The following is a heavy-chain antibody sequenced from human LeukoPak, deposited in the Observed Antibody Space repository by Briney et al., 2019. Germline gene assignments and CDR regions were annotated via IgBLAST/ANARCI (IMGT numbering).Heavy chain of an antibody. V-gene: IGHV4-31*03. CDR1: GGSISSGGYH. J-gene: IGHJ4*02. D-gene: IGHD3-22*01. CDR2: IYYSGNT. CDR3: ARRSYDSGGYEFDY. Sequence: NSSETLSLTCTVSGGSISSGGYHWSWIRQHPGKGLEWIGYIYYSGNTYYNPSLKSRVSISVDTSKNQFSLKLSSVTAADTAVYYCARRSYDSGGYEFDYWGQGTLVTVSS.